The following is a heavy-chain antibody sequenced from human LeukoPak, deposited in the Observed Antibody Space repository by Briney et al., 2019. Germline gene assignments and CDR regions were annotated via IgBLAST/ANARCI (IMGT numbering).Heavy chain of an antibody. J-gene: IGHJ1*01. Sequence: SETLSLTCSVSGGSFSDFSWSWVRQAPGKGLAWIGEINHSGSTNYNPSLKSRVTISVDTSKNQFSLNLSSVTAADTAVYYCARDSNGDSYAEYFQHWGQGTLVTVSS. CDR1: GGSFSDFS. V-gene: IGHV4-34*01. CDR2: INHSGST. D-gene: IGHD4-17*01. CDR3: ARDSNGDSYAEYFQH.